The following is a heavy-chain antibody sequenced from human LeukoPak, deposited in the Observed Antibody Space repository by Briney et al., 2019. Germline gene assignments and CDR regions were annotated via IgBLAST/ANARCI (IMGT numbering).Heavy chain of an antibody. CDR2: ISSSGSTI. Sequence: GGSLRLSRAASGFTFSSYEMNWVRQAPGKGLEWVSYISSSGSTIYYADSVKGRLTISRDNAKNSLYLQMNSLRAEDTAVYYCARERELGYFDYWGQGTLVTVSS. CDR1: GFTFSSYE. V-gene: IGHV3-48*03. J-gene: IGHJ4*02. D-gene: IGHD1-7*01. CDR3: ARERELGYFDY.